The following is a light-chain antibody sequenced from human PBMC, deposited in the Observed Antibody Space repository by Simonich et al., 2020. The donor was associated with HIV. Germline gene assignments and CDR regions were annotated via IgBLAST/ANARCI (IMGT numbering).Light chain of an antibody. CDR3: QQYYSTPRT. CDR2: WAS. V-gene: IGKV4-1*01. CDR1: QIVLYSSNNKNY. Sequence: DIVMTQSPDSLAVSLGERATIHCKSSQIVLYSSNNKNYLAWYQQKPGQPPKLLIYWASTRESGVPDRFSGSGSGTDFTLTISSLQAEDVAVYYCQQYYSTPRTFGQGTKVEIK. J-gene: IGKJ1*01.